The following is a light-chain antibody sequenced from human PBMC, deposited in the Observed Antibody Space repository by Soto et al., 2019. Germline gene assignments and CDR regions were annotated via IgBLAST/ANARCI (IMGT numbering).Light chain of an antibody. V-gene: IGKV3-20*01. CDR1: QSVSSSY. CDR3: QQYGSSPMYT. CDR2: GAS. J-gene: IGKJ2*01. Sequence: EIVLTQSPGTLSLSPGERATLSCRASQSVSSSYLAWYQQKPGQAPRLLIYGASSMATGIPDRFSGSGSGTAVTLTISRLEPEDFALYYCQQYGSSPMYTFGQGTKLEIK.